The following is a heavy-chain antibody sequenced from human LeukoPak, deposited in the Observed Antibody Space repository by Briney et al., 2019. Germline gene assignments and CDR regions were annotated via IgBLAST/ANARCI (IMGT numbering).Heavy chain of an antibody. Sequence: PSETLSLTCSVSGGSLTSYYLGWVRQSPREGLEWIGYIYYSGSTAYNPSLKNRVTISVDTSKNQFSLNLTSVTAADTAFYYCARGPTRYYFDYWGQGTVVTVSS. CDR1: GGSLTSYY. V-gene: IGHV4-59*01. J-gene: IGHJ4*02. D-gene: IGHD3-3*01. CDR2: IYYSGST. CDR3: ARGPTRYYFDY.